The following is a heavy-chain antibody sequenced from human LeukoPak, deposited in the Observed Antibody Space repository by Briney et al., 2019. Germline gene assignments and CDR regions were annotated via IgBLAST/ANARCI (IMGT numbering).Heavy chain of an antibody. Sequence: GGSLRLSCAASGFSFSTYSMHWVRQAPGKGLEWVSFIRYDGSNKYYADSVKGRFTISRDNSKNTLYLQMNSLRAEDTAVYYCARGGAYCSSTSCYSGIFDYWGQGTLVTVSS. V-gene: IGHV3-30*02. J-gene: IGHJ4*02. CDR1: GFSFSTYS. CDR2: IRYDGSNK. CDR3: ARGGAYCSSTSCYSGIFDY. D-gene: IGHD2-2*01.